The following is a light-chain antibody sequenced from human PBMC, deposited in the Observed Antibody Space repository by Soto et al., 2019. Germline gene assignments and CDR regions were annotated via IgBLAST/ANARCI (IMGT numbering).Light chain of an antibody. CDR2: GAS. CDR1: QSVNKN. Sequence: ETLMTQSPATLSVSPGERATLSCRASQSVNKNLAWYQQKLGQAPRVLIYGASTRATGIPARFTGSGSGTEFILTITSLQSEDSAVYYCQEYNNWPWTFGQGTKVEFK. CDR3: QEYNNWPWT. J-gene: IGKJ1*01. V-gene: IGKV3-15*01.